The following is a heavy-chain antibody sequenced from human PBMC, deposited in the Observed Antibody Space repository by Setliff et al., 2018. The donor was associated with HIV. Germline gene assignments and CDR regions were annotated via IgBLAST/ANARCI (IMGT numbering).Heavy chain of an antibody. CDR1: GASMSSYF. V-gene: IGHV4-59*01. CDR2: VLSSGSA. D-gene: IGHD5-18*01. CDR3: ARGSRGYSYAYYYYYMDG. J-gene: IGHJ6*03. Sequence: SETLSLTCTVSGASMSSYFWSWVRQTPGKGLEWIGYVLSSGSATYNPSLKSRVTISVDTSKDQFSLKLSSVTAADTAVYYCARGSRGYSYAYYYYYMDGWGKGTTVTVSS.